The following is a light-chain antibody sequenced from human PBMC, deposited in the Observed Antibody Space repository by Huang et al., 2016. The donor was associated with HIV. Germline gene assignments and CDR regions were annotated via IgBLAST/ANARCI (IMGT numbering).Light chain of an antibody. CDR2: SGI. CDR3: QQGKSFPRT. V-gene: IGKV1-12*01. J-gene: IGKJ1*01. CDR1: QGVSSW. Sequence: DIQMTQSPSSVSASIGDRINITCRASQGVSSWLAWYQQKPGKAPKLLLYSGINLQSGVQSRFSGSGSGTDFTLTINRLQPEDFATYYCQQGKSFPRTFGQGTKVEIK.